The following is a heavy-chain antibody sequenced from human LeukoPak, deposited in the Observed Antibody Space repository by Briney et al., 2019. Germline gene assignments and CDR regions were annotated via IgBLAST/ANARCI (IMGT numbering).Heavy chain of an antibody. CDR3: ARAICPIVVLPPAPPHTPPGD. J-gene: IGHJ4*02. CDR2: INHFSST. CDR1: SESLAGYC. D-gene: IGHD2-15*01. Sequence: SDTLSHTCAAYSESLAGYCWIWIHQPPSKGLESIGEINHFSSTNYNPSLKSRVTISADTSKNQFSLKLTSVTAADTAVYYCARAICPIVVLPPAPPHTPPGDWGQGTLVTVSS. V-gene: IGHV4-34*01.